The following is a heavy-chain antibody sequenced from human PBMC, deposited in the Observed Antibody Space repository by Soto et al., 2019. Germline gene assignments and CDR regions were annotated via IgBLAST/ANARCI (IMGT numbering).Heavy chain of an antibody. D-gene: IGHD1-1*01. CDR2: ISSSGSTI. Sequence: HPGGSLRLSCAASGFTFSSYEMNWVRQAPGKGLEWVSYISSSGSTIYYADSVKGRFTISRDNAKNSLYLQMNSLRAEDTAVYYCAREELERIYYYGMDVWGQGTTVTVSS. V-gene: IGHV3-48*03. CDR3: AREELERIYYYGMDV. CDR1: GFTFSSYE. J-gene: IGHJ6*02.